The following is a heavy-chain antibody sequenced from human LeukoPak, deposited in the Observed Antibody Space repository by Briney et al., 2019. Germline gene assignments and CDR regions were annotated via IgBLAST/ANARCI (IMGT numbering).Heavy chain of an antibody. CDR3: AKDRAVGAARFMDV. CDR1: GFTFTNFA. D-gene: IGHD1-26*01. J-gene: IGHJ6*03. V-gene: IGHV3-23*01. Sequence: GPSLRPSCAASGFTFTNFAMSSARHAPGNGLQWVSTIRGDGTSTYQTDSVNGRFTISRDNSKNTLYLQMNSLRTEDTAVYYCAKDRAVGAARFMDVWGKGTTVIVSS. CDR2: IRGDGTST.